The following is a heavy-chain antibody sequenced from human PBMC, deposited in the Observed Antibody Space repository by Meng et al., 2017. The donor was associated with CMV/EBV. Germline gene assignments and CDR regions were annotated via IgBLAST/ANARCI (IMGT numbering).Heavy chain of an antibody. V-gene: IGHV3-23*01. Sequence: GESLKISCAASGFTFSSYAMSWVRQAPGKGLEWVSAISGSGGSTYYADSVKGRFTISRDNSKNTLYLQMNSLRAEDTAVYYCAKGFRAYSSRWYDVSDYWGQGTLVTVSS. CDR1: GFTFSSYA. CDR2: ISGSGGST. J-gene: IGHJ4*02. CDR3: AKGFRAYSSRWYDVSDY. D-gene: IGHD6-13*01.